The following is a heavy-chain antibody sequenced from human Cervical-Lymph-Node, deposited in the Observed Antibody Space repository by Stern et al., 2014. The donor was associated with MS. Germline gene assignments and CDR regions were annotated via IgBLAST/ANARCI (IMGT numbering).Heavy chain of an antibody. V-gene: IGHV5-10-1*03. J-gene: IGHJ4*02. CDR3: ARSYSSGWGVDSPDS. Sequence: VQLVQSGAEVKKPGESLRISCQGSGYSFTFYWINWVRQMPGKGLEWMGRIDPSDSYTNYSPSFQGHVTISVDKSISTAFLEWSSLKASDTAMYYCARSYSSGWGVDSPDSWGQGTLVTVSS. CDR1: GYSFTFYW. CDR2: IDPSDSYT. D-gene: IGHD6-19*01.